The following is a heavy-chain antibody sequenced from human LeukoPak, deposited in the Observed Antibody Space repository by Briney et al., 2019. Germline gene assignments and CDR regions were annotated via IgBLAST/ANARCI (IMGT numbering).Heavy chain of an antibody. CDR3: ARSRGYSHGYVSGGPFDY. Sequence: PSETLSLTCAVYGGSFSGYYWSWIRQPPGKGLEWIGEINHSGSTNYNPSLKSRVTMSVETSKNQFSLKLSSVTAADTAVYYCARSRGYSHGYVSGGPFDYWGQGTLVTVSS. CDR2: INHSGST. J-gene: IGHJ4*02. D-gene: IGHD5-18*01. V-gene: IGHV4-34*01. CDR1: GGSFSGYY.